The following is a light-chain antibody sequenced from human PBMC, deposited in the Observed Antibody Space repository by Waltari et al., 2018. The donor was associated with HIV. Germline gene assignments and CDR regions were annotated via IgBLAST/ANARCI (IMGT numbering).Light chain of an antibody. CDR2: KDG. J-gene: IGLJ2*01. V-gene: IGLV3-1*01. CDR3: QAWDSDTPKV. CDR1: KLGDKY. Sequence: SYELTQPPSVSVSPGQTASIPCSGDKLGDKYACWYQQKPGQIPVLVIYKDGKRPSGIPERFSGCNSGNTATLTISGTQAMDEADYYCQAWDSDTPKVFGGGTKLTVL.